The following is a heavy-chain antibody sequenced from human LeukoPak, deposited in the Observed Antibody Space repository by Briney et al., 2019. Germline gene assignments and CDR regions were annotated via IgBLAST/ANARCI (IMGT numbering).Heavy chain of an antibody. CDR2: VKGDGTFT. Sequence: GGSLRLSCAASGFTFSSHWMRWVRQAPGKGLVWVSRVKGDGTFTNYADSVYGRFTISRDDAKNTLYLHMHSLRADDTAVYYCVRDGDDFNFDYWGQGNLVTVSS. D-gene: IGHD5-24*01. J-gene: IGHJ4*02. CDR1: GFTFSSHW. V-gene: IGHV3-74*01. CDR3: VRDGDDFNFDY.